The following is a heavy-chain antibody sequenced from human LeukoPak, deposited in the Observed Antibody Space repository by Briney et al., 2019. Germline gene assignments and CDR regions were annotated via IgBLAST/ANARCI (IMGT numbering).Heavy chain of an antibody. CDR1: GGTFSSYA. CDR2: IIPIFSTA. J-gene: IGHJ4*02. V-gene: IGHV1-69*05. CDR3: ARGYYDILTGYSY. Sequence: SVKVSCKASGGTFSSYAISWVRQAPGQGLEWMGGIIPIFSTANYAQKFQGRVTITTDESTSTAYMELSRLRSDDTAVYYCARGYYDILTGYSYWGQGTLVTVSS. D-gene: IGHD3-9*01.